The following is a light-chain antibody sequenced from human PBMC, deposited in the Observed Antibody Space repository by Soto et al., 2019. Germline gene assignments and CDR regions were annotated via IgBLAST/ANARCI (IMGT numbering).Light chain of an antibody. Sequence: ENVLTQSPGTLSLSPGERVTLSCRASQSVASSYLAWYQQTPGQAPRLLIYSSSSRAAGIPDRFRGSGSGTDFTLTSSRLEHEDGAVYCCQRYGSSPWTFGQGTKVEIK. CDR3: QRYGSSPWT. J-gene: IGKJ1*01. CDR1: QSVASSY. CDR2: SSS. V-gene: IGKV3-20*01.